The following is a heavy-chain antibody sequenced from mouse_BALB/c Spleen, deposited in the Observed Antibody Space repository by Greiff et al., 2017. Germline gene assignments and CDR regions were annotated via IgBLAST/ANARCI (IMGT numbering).Heavy chain of an antibody. CDR3: AREDFSYYAMDY. Sequence: EVKLMESGPGLVKPSQSLSLTCTVTGYSITSDYAWNWIRQFPGNKLEWMGYISYSGSTSYNPSLKSRISITRDTSKNQFFLQLNSVTTEDTATYYCAREDFSYYAMDYWGQGTSVTVSS. J-gene: IGHJ4*01. CDR2: ISYSGST. CDR1: GYSITSDYA. V-gene: IGHV3-2*02.